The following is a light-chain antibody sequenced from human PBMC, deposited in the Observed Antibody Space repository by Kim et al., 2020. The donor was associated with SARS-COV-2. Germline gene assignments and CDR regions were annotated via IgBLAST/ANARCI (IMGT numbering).Light chain of an antibody. Sequence: SVSPGERATPACTDSQNVGTFLAWFQQKSGQPPRLLIFDGSARATGIPARFSGGGSGTDFTLTISSLQSEDSALYHCQQYANWPFTFGQGTKLEI. CDR3: QQYANWPFT. CDR1: QNVGTF. V-gene: IGKV3-15*01. J-gene: IGKJ2*01. CDR2: DGS.